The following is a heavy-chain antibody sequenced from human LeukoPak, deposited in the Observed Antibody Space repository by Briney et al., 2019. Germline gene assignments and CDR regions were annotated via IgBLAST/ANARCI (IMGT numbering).Heavy chain of an antibody. CDR2: INWNGGST. V-gene: IGHV3-20*04. D-gene: IGHD3-16*02. J-gene: IGHJ4*02. CDR1: GFTFDDYG. CDR3: ARDSGYTTSPGY. Sequence: GGSLRLSCVASGFTFDDYGMSWVRQAPGKGLEWVSGINWNGGSTGYADSVKGRSTISRDNAKNSLYLQMNSLRAEDTALYYCARDSGYTTSPGYWGQGTLVTVSS.